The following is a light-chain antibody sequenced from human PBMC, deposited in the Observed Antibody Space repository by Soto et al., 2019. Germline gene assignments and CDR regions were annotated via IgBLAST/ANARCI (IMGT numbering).Light chain of an antibody. CDR3: ATWDDSLSGWV. V-gene: IGLV1-47*01. Sequence: QSVLTQPPSASGTPGQSVTISCSGSSSNIGSNYVYWYQQLPGTVPKLLIYRNNQRPSGVPDRFSGSKSGTSASLAISGLRSDDEADYYCATWDDSLSGWVFGGGTKLTVL. J-gene: IGLJ3*02. CDR1: SSNIGSNY. CDR2: RNN.